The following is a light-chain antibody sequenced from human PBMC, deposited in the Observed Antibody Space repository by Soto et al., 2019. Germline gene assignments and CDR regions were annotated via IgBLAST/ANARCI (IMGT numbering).Light chain of an antibody. J-gene: IGLJ2*01. CDR1: SSDVGSYNL. CDR3: CSSAGSSTFAV. CDR2: EGS. Sequence: QSALTQPASVSGSPGQSITLSCTGPSSDVGSYNLVSWYQRHPGKAPKLMIYEGSKRPSGVSNRFSGSKSGNTASLTISGLQAEDEADYSCCSSAGSSTFAVFGGGTKLTVL. V-gene: IGLV2-23*03.